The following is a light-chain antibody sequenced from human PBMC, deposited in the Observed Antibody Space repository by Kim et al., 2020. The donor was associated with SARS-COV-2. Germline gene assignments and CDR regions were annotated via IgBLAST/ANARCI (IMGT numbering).Light chain of an antibody. CDR3: QSYDSSLSGSV. J-gene: IGLJ2*01. CDR1: SSNIGAGYD. Sequence: QSVLTQPPSVSGAPGQRVTISCTGSSSNIGAGYDVHWYQQLPGTAPKLLIYGNNNRPSGVPDRFSGSKSGTSASLAITGLQAEEETDYYCQSYDSSLSGSVFGGGTQLTVL. CDR2: GNN. V-gene: IGLV1-40*01.